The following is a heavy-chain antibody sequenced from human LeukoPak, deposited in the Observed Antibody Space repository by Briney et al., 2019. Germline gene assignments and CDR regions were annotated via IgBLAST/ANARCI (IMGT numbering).Heavy chain of an antibody. CDR1: GFTFSSYG. D-gene: IGHD6-19*01. CDR3: AKQIAVAGTYPVDY. Sequence: GGSLRLACAASGFTFSSYGMHWVRQAPGKGLEWVAVISYDGSNKYCADSVKGRFTISRDNSKNTLYLQMNSLRAEDTAVYYCAKQIAVAGTYPVDYWGQGTLVTVSS. V-gene: IGHV3-30*18. CDR2: ISYDGSNK. J-gene: IGHJ4*02.